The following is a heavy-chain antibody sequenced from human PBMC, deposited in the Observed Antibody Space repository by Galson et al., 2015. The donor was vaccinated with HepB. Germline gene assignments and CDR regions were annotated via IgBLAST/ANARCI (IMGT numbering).Heavy chain of an antibody. CDR3: ARVYSSDWYASDAFASEVFDI. V-gene: IGHV6-1*01. J-gene: IGHJ3*02. CDR2: TYYRSKWYN. CDR1: GDSVSSNSVA. Sequence: CAISGDSVSSNSVAWNWIRQSPSRGLEWLGRTYYRSKWYNDYALSVKSRITINPDTSKNQFSLQLSSVTPEDTAVYYCARVYSSDWYASDAFASEVFDIWGQGTMVTVSS. D-gene: IGHD6-19*01.